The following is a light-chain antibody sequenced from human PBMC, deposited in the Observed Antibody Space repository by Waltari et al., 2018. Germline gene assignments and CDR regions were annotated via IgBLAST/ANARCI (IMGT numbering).Light chain of an antibody. Sequence: SYVLTQPPSVSVAPGETARITCGGHNIGTKSAHWYQQKPGQAPVPVISYESDRRSGIPERFSGSNSGNTATLTISRVEAGDEAEYFCQVWDANNEPGVFGTGTEVTVL. CDR3: QVWDANNEPGV. V-gene: IGLV3-21*04. CDR2: YES. J-gene: IGLJ1*01. CDR1: NIGTKS.